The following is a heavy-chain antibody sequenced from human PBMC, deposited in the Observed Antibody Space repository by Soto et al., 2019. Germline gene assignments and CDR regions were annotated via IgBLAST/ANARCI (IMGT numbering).Heavy chain of an antibody. Sequence: ASVKVSCKASGYTFSRYGMHWLRQAPGQRLEWMGWINAGNGNTKYSQKFQGRVTITTDTSASTAHMQLSSLRSEDTAVYYCARDGAVAGDSKFDYWGQGTLVTVSS. CDR1: GYTFSRYG. CDR3: ARDGAVAGDSKFDY. J-gene: IGHJ4*02. V-gene: IGHV1-3*01. D-gene: IGHD6-19*01. CDR2: INAGNGNT.